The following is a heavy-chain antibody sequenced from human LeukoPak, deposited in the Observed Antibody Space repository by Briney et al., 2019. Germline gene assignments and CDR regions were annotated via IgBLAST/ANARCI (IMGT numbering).Heavy chain of an antibody. V-gene: IGHV1-24*01. D-gene: IGHD5-18*01. CDR1: GYTFTSYY. CDR2: FDPEDGET. Sequence: ASVKVSCKASGYTFTSYYIHWVRQAPGKGLEWMGGFDPEDGETIYAQKFQGRVTMTEDTSTDTAYMELSSLRSEDTAVYYCATAVRGYGNFDYWGQGTLVTVSS. CDR3: ATAVRGYGNFDY. J-gene: IGHJ4*02.